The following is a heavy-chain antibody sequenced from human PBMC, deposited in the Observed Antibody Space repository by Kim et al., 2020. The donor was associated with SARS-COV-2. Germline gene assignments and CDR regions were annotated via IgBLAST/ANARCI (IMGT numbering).Heavy chain of an antibody. CDR1: GFTFSSYA. J-gene: IGHJ4*02. D-gene: IGHD3-10*01. CDR2: IWYDGSNK. V-gene: IGHV3-33*06. CDR3: AKGPPTLLWFREGPYDY. Sequence: GGSLRLSCAASGFTFSSYAMHWVRQAPGKGLEWVAVIWYDGSNKYYADSVKGRFTISRDNSKNTLYLQMNSLRAEDTAVYYCAKGPPTLLWFREGPYDYWGQGTLVTVSS.